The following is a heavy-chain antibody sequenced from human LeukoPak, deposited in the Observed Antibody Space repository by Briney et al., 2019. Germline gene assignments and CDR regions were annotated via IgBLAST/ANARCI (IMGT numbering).Heavy chain of an antibody. CDR1: GGSFSAYY. CDR2: INHSGST. J-gene: IGHJ4*02. CDR3: AIESIAAADYPY. Sequence: PSETLSLTCAVSGGSFSAYYWSWIRQPPGKGLEWIGEINHSGSTNYNPSLKSRVTISVDTSKNQFSLKLSSVTAADTAVYYCAIESIAAADYPYWGQGTLVTVSS. V-gene: IGHV4-34*01. D-gene: IGHD6-13*01.